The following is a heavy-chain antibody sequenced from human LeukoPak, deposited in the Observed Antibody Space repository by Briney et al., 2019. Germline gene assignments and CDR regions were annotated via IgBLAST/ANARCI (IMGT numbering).Heavy chain of an antibody. CDR1: GYSFTSYW. J-gene: IGHJ4*02. V-gene: IGHV5-51*01. D-gene: IGHD2-2*01. CDR2: IYPGDSDT. Sequence: GESLKISCKGSGYSFTSYWIGWVRHMPGKGLEWTGIIYPGDSDTRYSPSFQGQVTLSADKSVNTAYLQWSSLKASDTAMYYCARHSDICSSTSCYFDYWGQGTLVTVSS. CDR3: ARHSDICSSTSCYFDY.